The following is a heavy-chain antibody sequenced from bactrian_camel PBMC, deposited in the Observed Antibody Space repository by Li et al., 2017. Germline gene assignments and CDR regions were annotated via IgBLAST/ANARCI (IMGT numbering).Heavy chain of an antibody. Sequence: HVQLVESGGGLVQTGGSLRLSCAVSDHTYISLCLGWFRQAPGREREGVATIDRDGDTSTADSVKGRFTISKDNAKNTLYLQMNSLKPEDTAMYYCALRTNPNCGIPWQRSARYAYWGRGTQVTVS. CDR1: DHTYISLC. J-gene: IGHJ4*01. V-gene: IGHV3S53*01. CDR3: ALRTNPNCGIPWQRSARYAY. CDR2: IDRDGDT. D-gene: IGHD8*01.